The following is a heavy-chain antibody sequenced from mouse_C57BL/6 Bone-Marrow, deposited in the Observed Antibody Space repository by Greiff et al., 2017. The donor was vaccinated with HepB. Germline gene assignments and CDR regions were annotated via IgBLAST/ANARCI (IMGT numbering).Heavy chain of an antibody. J-gene: IGHJ2*01. CDR2: IYPRSGNT. V-gene: IGHV1-81*01. CDR1: GYTFTSYG. CDR3: ARPSSY. Sequence: VKVVESGAELARPGASVKLSCKASGYTFTSYGISWVKQRTGQGLEWIGEIYPRSGNTYYNEKFKGKATLTADKSSSTAYMELRSLTSEDSAVYFCARPSSYWGQGTTLTVSS.